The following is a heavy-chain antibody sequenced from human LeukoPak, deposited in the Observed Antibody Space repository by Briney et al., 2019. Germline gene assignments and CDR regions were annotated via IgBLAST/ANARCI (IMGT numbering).Heavy chain of an antibody. D-gene: IGHD2-21*02. Sequence: GGSLRLSCAASGFTFSSYGMHWVRQAPGKGLEWVAVILSDGSKEFYTDSVKGRFTISRDNSKNTLYLQMNSLRAEDTAVYYCARDLGAAYCGGDCYPSYYYGMDVWGQGTTVTVSS. CDR3: ARDLGAAYCGGDCYPSYYYGMDV. CDR2: ILSDGSKE. V-gene: IGHV3-33*01. J-gene: IGHJ6*02. CDR1: GFTFSSYG.